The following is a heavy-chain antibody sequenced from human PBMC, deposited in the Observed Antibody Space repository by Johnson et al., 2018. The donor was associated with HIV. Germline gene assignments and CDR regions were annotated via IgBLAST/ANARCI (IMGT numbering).Heavy chain of an antibody. CDR2: IKSKSDGGTT. CDR3: TTDLIVVIPSGAFDV. D-gene: IGHD3-22*01. CDR1: GFSFSNTW. J-gene: IGHJ3*01. Sequence: VLLVESGGSLVKPGVSLRLSCAASGFSFSNTWMSWVRQAPGKGLEWVARIKSKSDGGTTDYAAPVKGRFTISRDDSKNTLYLQMNSLKTEDTAVYYCTTDLIVVIPSGAFDVWGQGTTVTV. V-gene: IGHV3-15*01.